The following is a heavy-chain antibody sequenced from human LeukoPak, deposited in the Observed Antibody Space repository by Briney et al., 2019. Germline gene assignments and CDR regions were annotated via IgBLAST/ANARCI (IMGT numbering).Heavy chain of an antibody. CDR2: ISSSSSYI. CDR3: ARSQLGIYAFDI. J-gene: IGHJ3*02. D-gene: IGHD7-27*01. V-gene: IGHV3-21*01. CDR1: GFTFSSYS. Sequence: PGGSLRLSCAASGFTFSSYSMNWVRQAPGKGLEWVSSISSSSSYIYYADSVKGRFTISRDNAKNSLYLQMNSLRAEDTAVYYCARSQLGIYAFDIWGQGTMVTVSS.